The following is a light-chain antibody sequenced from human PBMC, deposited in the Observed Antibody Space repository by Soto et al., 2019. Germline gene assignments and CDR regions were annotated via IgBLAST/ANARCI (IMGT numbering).Light chain of an antibody. V-gene: IGKV1-5*01. CDR3: QQYNSYSAT. CDR2: DAS. Sequence: DFQMTQSPSILSASVGDRVTITCRASQSISSWLAWYQQKPGKAPKLLIYDASSLESGVPSRFSGSGSGTEFTLTISSLQPDDFATYYCQQYNSYSATFGQGTKVDIK. CDR1: QSISSW. J-gene: IGKJ1*01.